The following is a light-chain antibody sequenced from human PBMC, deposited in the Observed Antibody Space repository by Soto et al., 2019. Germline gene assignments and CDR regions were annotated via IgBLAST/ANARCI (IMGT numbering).Light chain of an antibody. Sequence: AIRMTQSPSSFSASTGDRVTITCRASQGISSYLAWYQQKPGKAPKLLIYAASTLQSGVPSRFSGSGSGTDFTLTISCLQSEGFATYYCQQYYSYPLWTFGQGTKVEIK. CDR2: AAS. CDR1: QGISSY. V-gene: IGKV1-8*01. J-gene: IGKJ1*01. CDR3: QQYYSYPLWT.